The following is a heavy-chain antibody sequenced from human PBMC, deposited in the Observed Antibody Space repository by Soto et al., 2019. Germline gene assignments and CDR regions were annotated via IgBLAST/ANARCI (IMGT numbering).Heavy chain of an antibody. Sequence: ASVKVSCKASGYTFTSYYMHWVRQAPGQGLEWMGIINPSGGSTSYAQKFQGRVTMTRDTSTTTAYMELSSLRSEDTAVYYCARDRPTSSIRARDHYYAMDVWGQGTTVTVSS. V-gene: IGHV1-46*01. J-gene: IGHJ6*02. D-gene: IGHD6-6*01. CDR1: GYTFTSYY. CDR3: ARDRPTSSIRARDHYYAMDV. CDR2: INPSGGST.